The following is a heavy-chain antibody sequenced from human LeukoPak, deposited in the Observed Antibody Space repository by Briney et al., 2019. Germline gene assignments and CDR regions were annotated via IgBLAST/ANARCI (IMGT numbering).Heavy chain of an antibody. J-gene: IGHJ4*02. CDR3: ARGHSRSWFYFDY. V-gene: IGHV3-11*06. Sequence: GGSLRLSCAASGFIFSDYYMSWIRQAPGKGLEWFSYISGPSTYTNYAGSVKGRFTISRDNTKNSLYLQMNSLRAEDTAVYYWARGHSRSWFYFDYWGQGTLVTVSS. CDR1: GFIFSDYY. D-gene: IGHD6-13*01. CDR2: ISGPSTYT.